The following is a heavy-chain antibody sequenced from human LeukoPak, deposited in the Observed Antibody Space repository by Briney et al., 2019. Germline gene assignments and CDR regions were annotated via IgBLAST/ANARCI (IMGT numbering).Heavy chain of an antibody. CDR1: GFTFSSYS. J-gene: IGHJ4*02. CDR3: ARGKYYYDSSGYPFDY. CDR2: ISSSSSYI. V-gene: IGHV3-21*01. D-gene: IGHD3-22*01. Sequence: GGSLRLSCAASGFTFSSYSMNWVRQAPGKGLEWVSSISSSSSYIYYADSVKGRFTISRDNSKNTLYLQMNSLRAEDTAVYYCARGKYYYDSSGYPFDYWGQGTLVTVSS.